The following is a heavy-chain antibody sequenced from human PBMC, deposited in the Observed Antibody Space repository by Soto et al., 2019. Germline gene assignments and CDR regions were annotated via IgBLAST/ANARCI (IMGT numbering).Heavy chain of an antibody. CDR1: GFSFSTYG. Sequence: QVHLVDSGGGVVQPGRSLRLSCATSGFSFSTYGMHWVRQAPGKGLEWVAVTSNDGTKKYNGDSVKGRFTVSRDNSVNTVYLQMNNLRAEDTAVYYCAKPGAATSGNWGYFDHWGQGIVVIVSS. V-gene: IGHV3-30*18. CDR2: TSNDGTKK. J-gene: IGHJ4*02. CDR3: AKPGAATSGNWGYFDH. D-gene: IGHD7-27*01.